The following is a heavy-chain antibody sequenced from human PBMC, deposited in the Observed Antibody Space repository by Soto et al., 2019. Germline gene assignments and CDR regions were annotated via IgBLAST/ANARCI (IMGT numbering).Heavy chain of an antibody. V-gene: IGHV1-18*01. CDR2: ISAYNGNT. CDR1: GYTFTSYG. D-gene: IGHD5-18*01. J-gene: IGHJ6*03. Sequence: QVQLVQSGAEVKKPGASVKVSCKASGYTFTSYGISWVRQAPGQGLEWMGWISAYNGNTNYAQKLQGRVTMTTDTSTSTAYMERRSLRSDDTAVYYCARDRSPPHYSYGYDFYYYYYMDVWGKGTTVTVSS. CDR3: ARDRSPPHYSYGYDFYYYYYMDV.